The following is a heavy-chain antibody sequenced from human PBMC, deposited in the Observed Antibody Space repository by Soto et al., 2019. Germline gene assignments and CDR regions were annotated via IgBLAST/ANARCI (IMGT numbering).Heavy chain of an antibody. CDR3: ARSTSGWPKNFDY. D-gene: IGHD6-19*01. CDR1: GGSISSYY. Sequence: QVQLQESGPGLVKPSETLSLTCTVSGGSISSYYWSWIRQPPGKGLEWIGYIYYSGSADYNPSLMSRVTMSVDTSMNQVSLKLSSVTAADTALYFCARSTSGWPKNFDYWGQGTLVTVSS. CDR2: IYYSGSA. V-gene: IGHV4-59*08. J-gene: IGHJ4*02.